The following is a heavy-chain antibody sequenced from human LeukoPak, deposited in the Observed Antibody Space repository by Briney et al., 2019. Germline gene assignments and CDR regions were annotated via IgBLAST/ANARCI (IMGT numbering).Heavy chain of an antibody. CDR2: ISGSGGST. J-gene: IGHJ4*02. V-gene: IGHV3-23*01. D-gene: IGHD6-19*01. CDR1: GFTFSSYA. CDR3: TKVKWVSSGYLYY. Sequence: GGSLRLSCAASGFTFSSYAMSWVRQAPGKGLEWVSAISGSGGSTYYADSVKGRFTISRDNSKNTLYLQVNSLRAEDTAVYYCTKVKWVSSGYLYYCGQGTLVTVSS.